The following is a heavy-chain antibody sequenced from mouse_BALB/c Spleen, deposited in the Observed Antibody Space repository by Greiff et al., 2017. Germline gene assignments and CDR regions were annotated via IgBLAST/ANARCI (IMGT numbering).Heavy chain of an antibody. CDR3: ARRSYYAMDY. Sequence: VQGVESGPGLVAPSQSLSITCTVSGFSLTSYGVHWVRQPPGKGLEWLGVIWAGGSTNYNSALMSRLSISKDNSKSQVFLKMNSLQTDDTAMYYCARRSYYAMDYWGQGTSVTVSS. CDR1: GFSLTSYG. CDR2: IWAGGST. V-gene: IGHV2-9*02. J-gene: IGHJ4*01.